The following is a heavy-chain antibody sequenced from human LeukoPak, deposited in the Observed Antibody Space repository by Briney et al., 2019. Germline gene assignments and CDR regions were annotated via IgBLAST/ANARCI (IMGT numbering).Heavy chain of an antibody. J-gene: IGHJ4*02. CDR2: ISWNSGSI. Sequence: HPGGSLRLSCAASGFTFDDYAMHWVRQAPGKGLEWVSGISWNSGSIGYADSVKGRFTISRDNAKNTLYLQMNSLRAEDTAVYYCANRDSWGQGTLVTVSS. V-gene: IGHV3-9*01. CDR3: ANRDS. CDR1: GFTFDDYA.